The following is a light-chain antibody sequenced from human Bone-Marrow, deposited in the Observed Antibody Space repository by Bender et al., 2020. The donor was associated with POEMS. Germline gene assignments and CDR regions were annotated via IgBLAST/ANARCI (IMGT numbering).Light chain of an antibody. CDR1: NIGSRS. Sequence: VLTQPPSVSVAPGETARIPCDGINIGSRSVHWYQQKPGQAPGLVLYNDRARPSGIPERFSGSSSGNTATLTISRVEAGDEADYYCQVWDRSSDHFVFGSGTTVTVL. CDR3: QVWDRSSDHFV. V-gene: IGLV3-21*02. CDR2: NDR. J-gene: IGLJ1*01.